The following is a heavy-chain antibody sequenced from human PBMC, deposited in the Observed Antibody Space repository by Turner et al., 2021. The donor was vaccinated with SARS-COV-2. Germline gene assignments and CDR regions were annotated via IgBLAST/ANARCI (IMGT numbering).Heavy chain of an antibody. CDR3: AGGTYYYDSSVYSGTNWFDP. CDR2: ISSSSSYI. CDR1: GFTFSRYS. Sequence: EVQLVESGGGLVKPGGSLRLSCAASGFTFSRYSMNWVRQAPGKGLEWVSSISSSSSYIYYADSVKGRFTISRDNAKNSLYLQMNSLRAEDTAVYYCAGGTYYYDSSVYSGTNWFDPWGQGTLVTVSS. J-gene: IGHJ5*02. V-gene: IGHV3-21*01. D-gene: IGHD3-22*01.